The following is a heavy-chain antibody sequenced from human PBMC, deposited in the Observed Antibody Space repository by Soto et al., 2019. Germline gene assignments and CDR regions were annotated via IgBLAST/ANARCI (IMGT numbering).Heavy chain of an antibody. D-gene: IGHD3-22*01. Sequence: QPGGSLRLSCAASGFTFSSYAMSWVRQAPGKGLEWVSAISGSGGSTYYAESVKGRFTNSRDNSKNTLYLQMNSLRAEDTAVYYCAANRGYNYYYGMDVWGQGTTVTVSS. J-gene: IGHJ6*02. CDR2: ISGSGGST. CDR3: AANRGYNYYYGMDV. CDR1: GFTFSSYA. V-gene: IGHV3-23*01.